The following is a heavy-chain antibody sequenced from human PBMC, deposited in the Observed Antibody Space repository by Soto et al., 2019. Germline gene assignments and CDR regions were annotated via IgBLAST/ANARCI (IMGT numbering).Heavy chain of an antibody. V-gene: IGHV3-30-3*01. CDR1: GFTFSSYA. D-gene: IGHD3-22*01. CDR3: AREWLTMIVVVITGTFDY. Sequence: GRSLRLSCAASGFTFSSYAMHWGRQAPGKGLEWVAVISYDGSNKYYADSVKGRFTISRDNSKNTLYLQMNSLRAEDTAVYYCAREWLTMIVVVITGTFDYWDQGTLVTVSS. J-gene: IGHJ4*02. CDR2: ISYDGSNK.